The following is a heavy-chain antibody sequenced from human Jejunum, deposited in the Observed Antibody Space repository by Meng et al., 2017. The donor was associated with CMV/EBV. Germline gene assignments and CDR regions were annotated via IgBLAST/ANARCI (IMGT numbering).Heavy chain of an antibody. D-gene: IGHD6-19*01. V-gene: IGHV3-30*02. Sequence: QVQLVESGGGVVQPGGSLRLSCVVSGFTFSTFGMHWVRQAPGKGLEWVAFIYDRKSEFYAGSVKGRFTISRDNSKNTMYLQMNSLGPEDTAVYYCAKVGFGWYSIDYWGPGTLVTVSS. CDR2: IYDRKSE. CDR3: AKVGFGWYSIDY. J-gene: IGHJ4*02. CDR1: GFTFSTFG.